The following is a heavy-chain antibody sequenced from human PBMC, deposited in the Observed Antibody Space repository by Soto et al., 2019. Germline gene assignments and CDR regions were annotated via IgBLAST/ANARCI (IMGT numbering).Heavy chain of an antibody. CDR2: VSYDEITK. CDR1: GFTFSSYG. CDR3: AKDGDLYSGYFDY. D-gene: IGHD3-10*01. Sequence: GGSLRLSCAASGFTFSSYGMNWVRQAPGKGLEWVAVVSYDEITKYYADSVKGRFPISRDNSKNTLYLQMNNLRAEDTAVYYCAKDGDLYSGYFDYWGQGTLVTVSS. J-gene: IGHJ4*02. V-gene: IGHV3-30*18.